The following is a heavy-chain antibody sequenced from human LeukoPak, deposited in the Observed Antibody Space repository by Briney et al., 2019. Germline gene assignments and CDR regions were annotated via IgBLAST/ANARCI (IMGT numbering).Heavy chain of an antibody. D-gene: IGHD1-14*01. CDR3: TRDAAGLDY. Sequence: GGSLRLSCAASGFTFRNHWMHWVRQAPGKGLVWVSRIKSDGSITTYADSVKGRFTISRHNAKSTLYLQMNSLRGEDTAVYYCTRDAAGLDYWGQGTLVTVSS. V-gene: IGHV3-74*01. J-gene: IGHJ4*02. CDR2: IKSDGSIT. CDR1: GFTFRNHW.